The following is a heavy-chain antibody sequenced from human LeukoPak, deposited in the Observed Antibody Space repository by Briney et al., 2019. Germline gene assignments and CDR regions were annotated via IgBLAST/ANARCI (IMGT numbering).Heavy chain of an antibody. V-gene: IGHV4-61*02. Sequence: SETLSLTCTVSGGSISSGSYYWSWIRQPAGKGLEWIGRIYTSGSTNYNPSLKSRVTISVDTSKNQFSLKLSSVTAADTAVYYCAGVSDYVNYWGQGTLVTVSS. J-gene: IGHJ4*02. CDR3: AGVSDYVNY. CDR2: IYTSGST. CDR1: GGSISSGSYY.